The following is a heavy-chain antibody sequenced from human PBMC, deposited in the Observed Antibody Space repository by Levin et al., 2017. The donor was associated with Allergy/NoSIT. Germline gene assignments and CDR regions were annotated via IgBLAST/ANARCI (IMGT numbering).Heavy chain of an antibody. D-gene: IGHD2-21*02. CDR1: GGSLSDYF. CDR2: IKYDGFT. J-gene: IGHJ4*02. Sequence: SETLSLTCAVYGGSLSDYFWIWIRQSPVKGLEWIGEIKYDGFTNYNPSLGSRVAISLDMSKNQFALKLSSVTDADTAVYYCARAWGRGDHFDHWGRGSPVTVSS. CDR3: ARAWGRGDHFDH. V-gene: IGHV4-34*01.